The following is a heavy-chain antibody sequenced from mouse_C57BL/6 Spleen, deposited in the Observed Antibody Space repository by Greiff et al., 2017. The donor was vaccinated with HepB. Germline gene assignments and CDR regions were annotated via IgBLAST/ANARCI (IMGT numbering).Heavy chain of an antibody. CDR3: TSGGYYLMDY. Sequence: VQLQQSGAELVRPGASVTLSCKASGYTFTDYEMHWVKQTPVHGLEWIGAIDPETGGTAYNQKFKGKAILTADKSSSTAYLELRSLTSEDSAVYYGTSGGYYLMDYWGQGTSVTVSS. J-gene: IGHJ4*01. D-gene: IGHD2-3*01. CDR2: IDPETGGT. V-gene: IGHV1-15*01. CDR1: GYTFTDYE.